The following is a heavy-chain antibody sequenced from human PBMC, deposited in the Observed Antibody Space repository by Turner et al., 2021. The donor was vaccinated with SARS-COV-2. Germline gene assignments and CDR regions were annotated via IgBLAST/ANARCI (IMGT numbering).Heavy chain of an antibody. CDR2: ISWNSGGI. D-gene: IGHD3-3*01. V-gene: IGHV3-9*01. Sequence: EVQLVESGGGLVQPGRSLRLSCRISGFTFDDYGMHWVRQAPGRGLEWVSGISWNSGGIYYADSVRGRFTISRDNSKNTLYLQMNSLRAEDTAVYYCARDRVDYGMDVWGQGTTVTVSS. CDR1: GFTFDDYG. CDR3: ARDRVDYGMDV. J-gene: IGHJ6*02.